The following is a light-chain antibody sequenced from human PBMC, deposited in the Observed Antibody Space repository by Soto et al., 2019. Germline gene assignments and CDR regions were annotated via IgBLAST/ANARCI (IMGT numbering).Light chain of an antibody. CDR3: QSYDTSLSAHVV. CDR2: GNS. Sequence: QAVVTQPPSVSGAPGQRVTISCTGSSSNIGAGYDVHWYQQLPGTAPKVLIYGNSNRPSGVPDRFSGSKSGTSASLAITGLQAEDEADYYCQSYDTSLSAHVVFGGGTKVTVL. V-gene: IGLV1-40*01. CDR1: SSNIGAGYD. J-gene: IGLJ2*01.